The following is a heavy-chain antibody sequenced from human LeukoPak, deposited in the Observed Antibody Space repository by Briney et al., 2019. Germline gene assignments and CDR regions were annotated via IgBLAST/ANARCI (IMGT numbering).Heavy chain of an antibody. CDR3: ARLYYYGSGMFSAFDI. J-gene: IGHJ3*02. D-gene: IGHD3-10*01. Sequence: SETLSLTCTVSGGSISSYYWSWIRQPARKGLDWVGRIYTSETTNYNPSLKGRVTMSVDTSKNQLSLKLSSVTAADTAVYYCARLYYYGSGMFSAFDIWAKGQWSPSLQ. V-gene: IGHV4-4*07. CDR2: IYTSETT. CDR1: GGSISSYY.